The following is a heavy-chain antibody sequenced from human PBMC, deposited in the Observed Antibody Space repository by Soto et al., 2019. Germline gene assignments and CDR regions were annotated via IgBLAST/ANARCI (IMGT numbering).Heavy chain of an antibody. CDR2: INPNSGGT. CDR1: GYTFTGYY. D-gene: IGHD6-6*01. CDR3: ARDLVAARRSTLRGFYGMDV. Sequence: ASVKVSCKASGYTFTGYYMHWVRQAPGQGLEWMGWINPNSGGTSYAQKFQGWVTMTRDTSISTAYMELSRLRSDDTAVYYCARDLVAARRSTLRGFYGMDVWGQGTTVTVSS. V-gene: IGHV1-2*04. J-gene: IGHJ6*02.